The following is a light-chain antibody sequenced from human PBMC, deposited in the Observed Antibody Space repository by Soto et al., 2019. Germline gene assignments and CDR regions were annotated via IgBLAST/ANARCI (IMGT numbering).Light chain of an antibody. V-gene: IGKV4-1*01. Sequence: DIVMTQSPDSLAXSXXXXXTXXCXSSXSVLYSSNNKNYLAWYQQKPGQPPKLLIYWASTRESGVPDRFSGSGSGTDFTLTISSLQAEDVAVYYCQQYYRPWTXGQGTKVEIK. CDR3: QQYYRPWT. CDR2: WAS. CDR1: XSVLYSSNNKNY. J-gene: IGKJ1*01.